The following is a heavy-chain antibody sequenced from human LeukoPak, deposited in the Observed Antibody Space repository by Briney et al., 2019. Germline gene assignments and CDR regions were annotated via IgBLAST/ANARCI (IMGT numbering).Heavy chain of an antibody. CDR2: FKGKTNGGTT. V-gene: IGHV3-15*01. J-gene: IGHJ6*03. Sequence: PGGSLRLSCAASGFTFRKAWMTGARQPPGKGRDGVGGFKGKTNGGTTDYAAPVKGRFTISRDDSKNTLYLQMNSLKTEDTAVYYCATPVPHISDPSLYYYYMDVWGKGTTVTISS. CDR1: GFTFRKAW. CDR3: ATPVPHISDPSLYYYYMDV. D-gene: IGHD2-2*01.